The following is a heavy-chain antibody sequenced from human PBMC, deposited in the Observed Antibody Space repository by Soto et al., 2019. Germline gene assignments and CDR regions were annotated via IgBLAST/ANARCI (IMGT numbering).Heavy chain of an antibody. CDR3: ARGQRFYDWFDP. CDR2: IYSSGST. Sequence: SETLSLTCTVSGGAINSYYWTWIRQPAGKGLEWIGRIYSSGSTKYNPSLQSRVTMSLDTSKNQFSLRLTSVTAADTAVYYCARGQRFYDWFDPWGQGTLVTAPQ. CDR1: GGAINSYY. D-gene: IGHD3-3*01. J-gene: IGHJ5*02. V-gene: IGHV4-4*07.